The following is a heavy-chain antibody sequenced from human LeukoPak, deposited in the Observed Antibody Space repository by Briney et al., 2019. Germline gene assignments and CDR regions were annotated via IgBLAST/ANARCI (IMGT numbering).Heavy chain of an antibody. V-gene: IGHV3-30*03. CDR3: ARVYSSEDYAPHI. CDR2: ISYDGSTK. D-gene: IGHD6-25*01. Sequence: GGSLRLSCAASGFTFSSYSIHWVRQAPGKGLEWVAVISYDGSTKYYADSVKGRFTTSRDNAKNSLYLQMNSLRAEDTAVYYCARVYSSEDYAPHIWGQGTMVTVSS. J-gene: IGHJ3*02. CDR1: GFTFSSYS.